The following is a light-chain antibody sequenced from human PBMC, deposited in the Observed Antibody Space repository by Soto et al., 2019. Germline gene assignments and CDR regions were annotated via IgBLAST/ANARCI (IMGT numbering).Light chain of an antibody. CDR3: QQSST. Sequence: DIQMTQSPSSLSASVGDRVTITCRASQSISSYLNWYQQKPGKAPKLLIYAASSLQSGVPSMFSGSGSGTDFTLTISSLQPEDFATYYCQQSSTFGQGTKVEIK. V-gene: IGKV1-39*01. J-gene: IGKJ1*01. CDR1: QSISSY. CDR2: AAS.